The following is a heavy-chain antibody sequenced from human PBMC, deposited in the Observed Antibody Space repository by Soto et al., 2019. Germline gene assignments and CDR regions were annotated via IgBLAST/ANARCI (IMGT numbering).Heavy chain of an antibody. V-gene: IGHV3-30*18. CDR1: GFTFSSYG. CDR2: ISYDGSNK. D-gene: IGHD1-26*01. CDR3: AKVGGSNYRYYYGMDV. J-gene: IGHJ6*02. Sequence: QVQLVESGGGVVQPGRSLRLSCAASGFTFSSYGMHCVRQAPGKGLEWVAVISYDGSNKYHADSVKGRFTISRDNSKNTLYLQMNSLRAEDTAVYYCAKVGGSNYRYYYGMDVWGQGTTVTVSS.